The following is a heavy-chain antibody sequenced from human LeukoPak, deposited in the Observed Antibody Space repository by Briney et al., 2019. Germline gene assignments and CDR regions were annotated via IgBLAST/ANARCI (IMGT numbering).Heavy chain of an antibody. D-gene: IGHD3-3*01. Sequence: GRSLSLSCAASGFTFSSYAMSWVRQAPGKGLEGVSAISGSGGSTYYADSVKGRFTISRHNSKNTLYLQMNSLRAEDTAVYYCAKDGLWGCDFWSGYYFDYWGQGTLVTVSS. V-gene: IGHV3-23*01. J-gene: IGHJ4*02. CDR1: GFTFSSYA. CDR2: ISGSGGST. CDR3: AKDGLWGCDFWSGYYFDY.